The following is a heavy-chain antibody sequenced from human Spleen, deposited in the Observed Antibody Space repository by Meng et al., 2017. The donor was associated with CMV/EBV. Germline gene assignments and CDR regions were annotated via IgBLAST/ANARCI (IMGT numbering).Heavy chain of an antibody. V-gene: IGHV3-23*01. CDR2: ISGTGGRS. CDR1: GFTFNTYA. J-gene: IGHJ4*02. D-gene: IGHD5-18*01. Sequence: GESLKISCAASGFTFNTYAMTWIRQAPEKGLEWVSTISGTGGRSYYADAVKGRFTISRDNSKNTLYLQMNSLRAEDTAVYYCAKGGYSYDYWGQGTLVIVSS. CDR3: AKGGYSYDY.